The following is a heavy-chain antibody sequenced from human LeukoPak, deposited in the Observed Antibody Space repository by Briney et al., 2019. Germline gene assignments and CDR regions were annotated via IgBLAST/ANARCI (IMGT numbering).Heavy chain of an antibody. D-gene: IGHD6-13*01. V-gene: IGHV4-34*01. CDR1: GGSFSGYY. CDR3: ASIAAFYYMDV. CDR2: INHSGST. J-gene: IGHJ6*03. Sequence: KPSETLSLTCAVYGGSFSGYYWSWIRQPPGKGLEWIGEINHSGSTNYNPSLKSRVTISVDTSKNQFSLKLSSVTAADTAVYYCASIAAFYYMDVWGKGTTVTVSS.